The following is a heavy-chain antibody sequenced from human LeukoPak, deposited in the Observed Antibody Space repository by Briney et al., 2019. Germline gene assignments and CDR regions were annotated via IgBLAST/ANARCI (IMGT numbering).Heavy chain of an antibody. CDR2: ISGSGGST. CDR3: AASRGDYVWGSYRNNWFDP. D-gene: IGHD3-16*02. V-gene: IGHV3-23*01. Sequence: GGSLRLSCAASGFTFNNYAMSWVRQAPGKGLEWVSAISGSGGSTYYADSVKGRFTIPRDISKNTLYLQMNSLRAEDTAVYYCAASRGDYVWGSYRNNWFDPWGQGTLVTVSS. CDR1: GFTFNNYA. J-gene: IGHJ5*02.